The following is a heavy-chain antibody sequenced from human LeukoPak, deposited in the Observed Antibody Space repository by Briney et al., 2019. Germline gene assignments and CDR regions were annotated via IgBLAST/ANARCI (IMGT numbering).Heavy chain of an antibody. Sequence: GGSLRLSCAASGFTFSGYAMHWVRQAPGKGLEWVAVISYDGSNKYYADSVEGRFTISRDNSKNTLYLQMNSLRAEDTAVYYCSGIAVAGTDFDYWGQGTLVTVSS. D-gene: IGHD6-19*01. CDR1: GFTFSGYA. CDR3: SGIAVAGTDFDY. J-gene: IGHJ4*02. V-gene: IGHV3-30-3*01. CDR2: ISYDGSNK.